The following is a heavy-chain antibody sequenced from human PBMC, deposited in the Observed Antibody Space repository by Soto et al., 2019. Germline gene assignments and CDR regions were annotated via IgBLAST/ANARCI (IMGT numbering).Heavy chain of an antibody. V-gene: IGHV1-69*01. CDR1: GGTFSSYA. Sequence: ASVKVSCKAPGGTFSSYAISWVRQAPGQGLEWMGGIIPIFGTANYAQKFQGRVTITADESTSTAYMELSSLRSEDTAVYYCASDYDFPYGMDVWGQGTTVTV. CDR3: ASDYDFPYGMDV. D-gene: IGHD3-3*01. J-gene: IGHJ6*02. CDR2: IIPIFGTA.